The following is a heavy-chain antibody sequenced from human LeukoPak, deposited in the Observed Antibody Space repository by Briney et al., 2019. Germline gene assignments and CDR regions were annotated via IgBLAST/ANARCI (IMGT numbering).Heavy chain of an antibody. CDR1: GFSLSISG. Sequence: GGSLRLSCEASGFSLSISGMNWVRQAPGKGLEWVSYISSSSDLMSYVASVKGRFTVSRDNAKNSLFLQMNSLRDEDTAVYYCVRWYDAFDIWGQGTMVTVSS. D-gene: IGHD2-15*01. V-gene: IGHV3-48*02. J-gene: IGHJ3*02. CDR2: ISSSSDLM. CDR3: VRWYDAFDI.